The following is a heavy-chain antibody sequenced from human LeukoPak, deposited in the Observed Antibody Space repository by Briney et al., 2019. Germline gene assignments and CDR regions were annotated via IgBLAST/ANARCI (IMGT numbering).Heavy chain of an antibody. CDR3: ANYLYSGYAFRFDY. CDR1: GFTFSSYA. J-gene: IGHJ4*02. CDR2: ISGSGGST. Sequence: PGGSLRLSCAASGFTFSSYAMSWVRQAPGKGLEWVSAISGSGGSTYYADSVKGRFTTSRDNSKNTLYLQMNSLRAEDTAVYYCANYLYSGYAFRFDYWGQGTLVTVSS. D-gene: IGHD5-12*01. V-gene: IGHV3-23*01.